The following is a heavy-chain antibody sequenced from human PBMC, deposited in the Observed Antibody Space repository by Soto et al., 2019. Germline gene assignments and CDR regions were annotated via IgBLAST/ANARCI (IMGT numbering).Heavy chain of an antibody. CDR2: IYYSGST. CDR1: GCSISSSSYY. V-gene: IGHV4-39*01. CDR3: ARLELSKYNWFDP. D-gene: IGHD1-7*01. J-gene: IGHJ5*02. Sequence: SETLSLTCTVSGCSISSSSYYWGWIRQPPGKGLEWIGSIYYSGSTYYNPSLKSRVTISVDTSKNQFSLKLSSVTAADTAVYYCARLELSKYNWFDPWGQGTLVTVS.